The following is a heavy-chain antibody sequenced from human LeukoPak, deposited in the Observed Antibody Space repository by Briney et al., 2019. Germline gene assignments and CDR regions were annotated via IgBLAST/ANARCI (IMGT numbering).Heavy chain of an antibody. Sequence: KSGGSLRLSCAASGFTFSNYNMNWVRQAPGKGLEWVSSITSSSSYISYADSLKGRFTISRDNAKNSLYLQMNSLRAEDTAVYYCAELGITMIGGVWGKGTTVTISS. CDR3: AELGITMIGGV. V-gene: IGHV3-21*01. CDR1: GFTFSNYN. CDR2: ITSSSSYI. J-gene: IGHJ6*04. D-gene: IGHD3-10*02.